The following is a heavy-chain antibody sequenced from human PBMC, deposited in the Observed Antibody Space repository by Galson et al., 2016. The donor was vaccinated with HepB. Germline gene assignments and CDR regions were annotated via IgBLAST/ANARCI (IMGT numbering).Heavy chain of an antibody. CDR2: ISAYNGNT. Sequence: SVKVSCKASGYTFASYGISWVRQAPGQGLEWMGWISAYNGNTNYAQKLQGRVTMATDTSTSTAYMELRSLRSDAPAVYYCARDWLVAVFDYWGQGTLVTVSS. J-gene: IGHJ4*02. D-gene: IGHD6-19*01. CDR1: GYTFASYG. V-gene: IGHV1-18*01. CDR3: ARDWLVAVFDY.